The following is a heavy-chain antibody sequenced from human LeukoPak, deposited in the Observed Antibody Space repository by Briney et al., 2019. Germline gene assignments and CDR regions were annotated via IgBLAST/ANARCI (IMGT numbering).Heavy chain of an antibody. D-gene: IGHD2-15*01. J-gene: IGHJ4*02. CDR2: INPNSGGT. CDR1: GYTFTGYY. V-gene: IGHV1-2*02. CDR3: ARGYCSGGSCLFDY. Sequence: ASVKVSCKASGYTFTGYYMHWVRQAPGQGLEWMGWINPNSGGTSYAQKFQGRVTMTRDTSISTAYMELSRLRSDDTAVYYCARGYCSGGSCLFDYWGQGTLVTVSS.